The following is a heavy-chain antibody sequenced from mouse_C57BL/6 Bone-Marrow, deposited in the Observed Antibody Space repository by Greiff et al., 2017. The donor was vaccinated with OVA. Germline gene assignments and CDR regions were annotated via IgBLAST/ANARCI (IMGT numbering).Heavy chain of an antibody. CDR2: INPNNGGT. J-gene: IGHJ1*03. CDR1: GYTFTDYY. Sequence: EVQLQQSGPELVKPGASVKISCKASGYTFTDYYMNWVKQSHGKSLEWIGDINPNNGGTSYNQKFKGKATLTVDKSSSTAYMELRSLTSEDSAVYYCARSGTTVVSDWYFDVWGTGTTVTVSS. D-gene: IGHD1-1*01. V-gene: IGHV1-26*01. CDR3: ARSGTTVVSDWYFDV.